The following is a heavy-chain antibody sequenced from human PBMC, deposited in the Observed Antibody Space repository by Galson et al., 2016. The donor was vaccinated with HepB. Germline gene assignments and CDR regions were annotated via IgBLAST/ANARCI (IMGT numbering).Heavy chain of an antibody. V-gene: IGHV4-59*02. Sequence: ETLSLTCAVSGGSVGSHYWSWIRQPPGKGLQWIGYIHDNGNSNYNPSLKSRVTMSVDTSKNQVSLKMNSVTAADSAVYYCARDNRYSFGTFYFDHWGQGALVTVSS. D-gene: IGHD1/OR15-1a*01. CDR2: IHDNGNS. CDR3: ARDNRYSFGTFYFDH. CDR1: GGSVGSHY. J-gene: IGHJ4*02.